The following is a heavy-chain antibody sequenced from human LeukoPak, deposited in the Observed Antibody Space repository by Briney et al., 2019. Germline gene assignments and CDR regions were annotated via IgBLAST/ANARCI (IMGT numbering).Heavy chain of an antibody. CDR1: GFTFSSYA. CDR2: ISGSGGST. V-gene: IGHV3-23*01. Sequence: PGGSLRLSCAASGFTFSSYAMSWVRQAPGKGLEWVSAISGSGGSTYYADSVKGRFTISRDNSKNTLYLQMNSLRAEDTAVYYCAKDLHSSGWYQEASGYWGQGTLVTVSS. D-gene: IGHD6-19*01. CDR3: AKDLHSSGWYQEASGY. J-gene: IGHJ4*02.